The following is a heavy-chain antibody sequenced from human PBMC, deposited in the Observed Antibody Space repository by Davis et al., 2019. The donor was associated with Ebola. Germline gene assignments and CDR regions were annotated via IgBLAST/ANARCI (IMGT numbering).Heavy chain of an antibody. CDR1: GFTLTKYA. D-gene: IGHD3-22*01. V-gene: IGHV1-3*01. J-gene: IGHJ6*02. Sequence: AASVKVSCKASGFTLTKYAIHWVRQAPGQRLEWMGWVHAGNGNTKYSQKFQGRVTITRDTFASTAYMELSSLRSEDTAVYYCARDTGDSSGYYSSFIYGMDVWGQGTTVTVSS. CDR2: VHAGNGNT. CDR3: ARDTGDSSGYYSSFIYGMDV.